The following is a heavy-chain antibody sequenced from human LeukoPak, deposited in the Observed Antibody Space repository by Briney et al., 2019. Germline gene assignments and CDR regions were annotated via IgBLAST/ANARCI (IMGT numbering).Heavy chain of an antibody. CDR2: ISLATGAP. J-gene: IGHJ4*02. CDR3: ATGSHVRVYDSSAYYGHY. D-gene: IGHD3-22*01. CDR1: GYTFTNYG. V-gene: IGHV1-18*01. Sequence: ASVKVSCKASGYTFTNYGISWVRQAPGQGLEWVAWISLATGAPSYAQKFQGRVTMTRDMSTSTVYMELSSLRSEDTAIYYCATGSHVRVYDSSAYYGHYWGQGTLVTVSS.